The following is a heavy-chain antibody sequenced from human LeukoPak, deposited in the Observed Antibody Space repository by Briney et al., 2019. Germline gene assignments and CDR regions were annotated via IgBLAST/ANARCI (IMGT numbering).Heavy chain of an antibody. CDR3: ARVETPVSAAPFDY. J-gene: IGHJ4*02. CDR2: ISAYNGNT. V-gene: IGHV1-18*01. CDR1: GGTFSSYA. D-gene: IGHD2-2*01. Sequence: ASVKVSCKASGGTFSSYAISWVRQAPGQGLEWMGWISAYNGNTNYAQKLQGRVTMTTDTSTSTAYMELRSLRSDDTAVYYCARVETPVSAAPFDYWGQGTLVTASS.